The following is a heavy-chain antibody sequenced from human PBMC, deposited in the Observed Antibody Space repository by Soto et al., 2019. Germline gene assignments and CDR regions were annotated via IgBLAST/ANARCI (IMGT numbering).Heavy chain of an antibody. Sequence: VGSLRLSCAASGFTFSSYWMSWVRQAPGKGLEWVANIKQDGSEKYYVDSVKGRFTISRDNAKNSLYLQMNSLRAEDTAVYYCASAVTTTTQFYYYYMDVWGKGTTVTVSS. CDR3: ASAVTTTTQFYYYYMDV. J-gene: IGHJ6*03. V-gene: IGHV3-7*01. CDR1: GFTFSSYW. D-gene: IGHD4-4*01. CDR2: IKQDGSEK.